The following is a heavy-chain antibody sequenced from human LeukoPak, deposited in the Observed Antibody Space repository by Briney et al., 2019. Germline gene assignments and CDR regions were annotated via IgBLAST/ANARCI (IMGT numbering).Heavy chain of an antibody. CDR3: ARDGTAAGLYFDL. CDR2: IRQDGGEK. V-gene: IGHV3-7*01. D-gene: IGHD6-13*01. Sequence: GGSLRLSCAVSGFTFTDYWMNWVRQAPGKGLEWVASIRQDGGEKSYVDSVKGRFTISRDNTKSSLYLQINSLRAEDTAVYYCARDGTAAGLYFDLWGQGTLVTVSS. CDR1: GFTFTDYW. J-gene: IGHJ4*01.